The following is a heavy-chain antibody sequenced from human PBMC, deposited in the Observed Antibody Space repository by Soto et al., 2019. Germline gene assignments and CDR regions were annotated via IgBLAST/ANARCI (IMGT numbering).Heavy chain of an antibody. J-gene: IGHJ4*02. CDR2: IYYSGST. Sequence: SETLSLTCSVSGGSISSSSYFWGWIRQPPGKGLEWIGSIYYSGSTYYNPSLKSRVTISVDTSKNQFSLKLSSVTAADTAVYYCARSGYSYGPNPLLYWGQGTLVTVSS. V-gene: IGHV4-39*07. CDR3: ARSGYSYGPNPLLY. CDR1: GGSISSSSYF. D-gene: IGHD5-18*01.